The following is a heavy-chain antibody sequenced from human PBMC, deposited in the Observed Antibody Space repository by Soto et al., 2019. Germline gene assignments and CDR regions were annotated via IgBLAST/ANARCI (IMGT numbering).Heavy chain of an antibody. D-gene: IGHD2-15*01. Sequence: GGSLRLSCAASGFTFSSYGMHWVRQAPGKGLEWVAVIWYDGSNKYYADSVKGRFTISRDNSKNTLYLQMNSLRAEDTAVYYCARDRVRYCSGGSCYPPPYWGQGTLVTVSS. CDR1: GFTFSSYG. CDR2: IWYDGSNK. J-gene: IGHJ4*02. V-gene: IGHV3-33*01. CDR3: ARDRVRYCSGGSCYPPPY.